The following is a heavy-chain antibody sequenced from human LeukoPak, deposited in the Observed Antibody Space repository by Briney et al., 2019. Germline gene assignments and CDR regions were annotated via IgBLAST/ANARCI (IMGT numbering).Heavy chain of an antibody. D-gene: IGHD3-22*01. V-gene: IGHV5-51*01. J-gene: IGHJ3*02. CDR1: GYSFTSYW. CDR2: IYPGDSDT. Sequence: GESLKISCKGSGYSFTSYWIGWVRQMPGKGLEWMGIIYPGDSDTRYSPSFQGQVTISADKSISTAYLQWSSLKASDTAMYYCASSSLYYYDSSGYLKGGDAFDIWGQGTMVTVSS. CDR3: ASSSLYYYDSSGYLKGGDAFDI.